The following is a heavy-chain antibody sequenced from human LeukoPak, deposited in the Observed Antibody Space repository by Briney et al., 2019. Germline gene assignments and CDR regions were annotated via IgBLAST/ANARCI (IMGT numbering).Heavy chain of an antibody. CDR2: ISGSGGST. CDR3: ARQIVEVRTFDS. Sequence: PGGSLRLSCAASGFTFSSYAMSWVRQAPGKGLEWVSAISGSGGSTHYADSVKGRFTISRDNSKSTLYLQMSSLRAEDTAVYYCARQIVEVRTFDSWGQGTLVTVSS. V-gene: IGHV3-23*01. J-gene: IGHJ4*02. D-gene: IGHD1-26*01. CDR1: GFTFSSYA.